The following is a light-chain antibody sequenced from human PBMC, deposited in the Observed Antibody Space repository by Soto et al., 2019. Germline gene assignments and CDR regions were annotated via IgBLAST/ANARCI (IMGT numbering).Light chain of an antibody. V-gene: IGKV1-5*01. Sequence: DIKTSQSTSILSASIGVTVTVTGRASQSVSGWLAWYQQKPGEAPKLLIYDASALPRGVPSRFSGSGSGTKFTLTIASLQPDDFATYYCQQYETFSGTFGPGSIVDIK. CDR1: QSVSGW. CDR2: DAS. J-gene: IGKJ1*01. CDR3: QQYETFSGT.